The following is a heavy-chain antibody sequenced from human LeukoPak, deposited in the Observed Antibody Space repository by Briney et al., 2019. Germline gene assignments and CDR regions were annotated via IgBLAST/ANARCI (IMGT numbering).Heavy chain of an antibody. J-gene: IGHJ5*02. D-gene: IGHD3-10*01. Sequence: SETLSLTCAVYGVSFSGYYWSWIRQPPGKGLEWIGEINHSGSTNYNPSLKSRVTISVDTSKNQFSLKLSSVTAADTAVYYCARDSGTTGEVEFDPWGQGTLVTVSS. V-gene: IGHV4-34*01. CDR3: ARDSGTTGEVEFDP. CDR2: INHSGST. CDR1: GVSFSGYY.